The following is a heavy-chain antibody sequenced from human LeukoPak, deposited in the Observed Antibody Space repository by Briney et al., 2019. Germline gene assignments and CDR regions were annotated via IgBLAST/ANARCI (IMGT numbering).Heavy chain of an antibody. V-gene: IGHV4-34*01. D-gene: IGHD6-6*01. CDR3: ARGGRLAARY. Sequence: SETLSLTCAVYGGSFSGYYWSWIRQPPGKGLEWIGEINHSGSTNYNPSLKSRVTISVDTSKNQFSPKLSSVTAADTAVYYCARGGRLAARYWGQGTMVTVSS. CDR2: INHSGST. CDR1: GGSFSGYY. J-gene: IGHJ3*01.